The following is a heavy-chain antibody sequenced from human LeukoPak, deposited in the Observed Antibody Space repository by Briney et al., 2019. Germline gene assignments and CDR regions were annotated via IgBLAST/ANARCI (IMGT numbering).Heavy chain of an antibody. V-gene: IGHV3-33*01. D-gene: IGHD6-6*01. CDR2: IWYDGSNK. CDR3: ARRSEGSSFDY. J-gene: IGHJ4*02. CDR1: GFTFSSYG. Sequence: GGSLRLSCAASGFTFSSYGMHWVRQAPCKGLEWVAVIWYDGSNKYYADSVKGRFTISRDNSKNTLYLQMNSLRAEDTAVYYCARRSEGSSFDYWGQGTLVTVSS.